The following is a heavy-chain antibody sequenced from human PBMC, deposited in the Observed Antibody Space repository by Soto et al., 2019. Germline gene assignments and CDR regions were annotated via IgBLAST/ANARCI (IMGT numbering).Heavy chain of an antibody. CDR3: ARATVTTSDDAFDI. CDR2: TSYDGSNN. D-gene: IGHD4-4*01. V-gene: IGHV3-30-3*01. CDR1: GFTFSSYA. J-gene: IGHJ3*02. Sequence: QVQLVESGGGVVQPGRSLRLSCAASGFTFSSYAMHWVRQAPGKGLEWVAVTSYDGSNNYYADSVKGRFTISRDNSKNTLYLQMNILRAEDTAVYYCARATVTTSDDAFDIWAKGQWSPSLQ.